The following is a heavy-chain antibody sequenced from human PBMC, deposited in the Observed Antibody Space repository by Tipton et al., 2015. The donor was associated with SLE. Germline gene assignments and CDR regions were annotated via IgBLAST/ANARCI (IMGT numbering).Heavy chain of an antibody. CDR3: ATLARGYCSGGSCYSDAFDI. CDR1: GGSISSSSYY. V-gene: IGHV4-39*07. Sequence: TLSLTCTVSGGSISSSSYYWGWIRQPPGKGLEWIGSIYYSGSTYYNPSLTSRVTISVDTSKNQFSLKLSSVTAADTAVYYCATLARGYCSGGSCYSDAFDIWGQGTMVTVSS. J-gene: IGHJ3*02. CDR2: IYYSGST. D-gene: IGHD2-15*01.